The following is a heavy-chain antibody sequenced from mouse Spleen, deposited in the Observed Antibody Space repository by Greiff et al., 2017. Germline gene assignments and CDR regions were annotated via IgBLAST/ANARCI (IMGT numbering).Heavy chain of an antibody. D-gene: IGHD1-1*01. CDR1: GFSLTSYG. Sequence: VQLQQSGPGLVAPSQSLSITCTVSGFSLTSYGVHWVRQPPGKGLEWLGVIWAGGSTNYNSALMSRLSISKDNSKSQVFLKMNSLQTDDTAMYYCARAMYGSSPYAMDYWGQGTSVTVSS. CDR2: IWAGGST. CDR3: ARAMYGSSPYAMDY. V-gene: IGHV2-9*02. J-gene: IGHJ4*01.